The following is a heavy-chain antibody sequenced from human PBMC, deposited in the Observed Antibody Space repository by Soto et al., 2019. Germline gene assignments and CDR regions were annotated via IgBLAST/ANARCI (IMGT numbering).Heavy chain of an antibody. Sequence: GSLRLSCEASGFTFSNFAMSWVRQAPGKGLEWVSSITGDGDDTYYADSVKGRVTISRDNSKNTLYLHMNSVRVDDTAIYYCAKDRYSSSPYNWFDPWGQGSLVTVS. J-gene: IGHJ5*02. CDR3: AKDRYSSSPYNWFDP. CDR1: GFTFSNFA. V-gene: IGHV3-23*01. D-gene: IGHD4-4*01. CDR2: ITGDGDDT.